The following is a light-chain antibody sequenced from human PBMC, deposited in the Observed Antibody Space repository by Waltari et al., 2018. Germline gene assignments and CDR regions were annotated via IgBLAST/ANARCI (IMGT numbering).Light chain of an antibody. Sequence: QSALTQPASVSGSPGQSITISCTGTSSDVGGYKYVSCYQQHPGKAPKLMIYDVNNRPSEISNRFSGSKSGNTASLTISGLQAEDEADYYCSSYTSSGTLVLFGGGTKLTVL. CDR3: SSYTSSGTLVL. CDR2: DVN. V-gene: IGLV2-14*03. J-gene: IGLJ2*01. CDR1: SSDVGGYKY.